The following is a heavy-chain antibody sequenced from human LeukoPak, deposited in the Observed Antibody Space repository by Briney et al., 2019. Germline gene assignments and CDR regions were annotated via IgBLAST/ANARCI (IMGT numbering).Heavy chain of an antibody. D-gene: IGHD6-19*01. Sequence: PGGSLRLSCAASRFTFSSYTMNWVRQAPGKGLEWVSSISSGSSYIYYADSVKGRFTISRDISKNTLYLQMNSLRAEDTAVYYCATAAPASGWYFDYWGQGTLVTVSS. J-gene: IGHJ4*02. CDR2: ISSGSSYI. CDR1: RFTFSSYT. CDR3: ATAAPASGWYFDY. V-gene: IGHV3-21*01.